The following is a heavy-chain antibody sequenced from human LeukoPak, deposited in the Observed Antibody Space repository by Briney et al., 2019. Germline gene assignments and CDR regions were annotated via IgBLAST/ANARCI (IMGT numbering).Heavy chain of an antibody. CDR1: GGSISSGGYS. D-gene: IGHD3/OR15-3a*01. Sequence: PSQTLSLTCAVSGGSISSGGYSWSWIRQPPGKGLEWIGYIYHSGSTYYNPSLKSRVTISVDRSKNQFSLKLSSVTAADTAVYYCAREDSRGQGPLLDYWGQGTLVTVSS. V-gene: IGHV4-30-2*01. J-gene: IGHJ4*02. CDR3: AREDSRGQGPLLDY. CDR2: IYHSGST.